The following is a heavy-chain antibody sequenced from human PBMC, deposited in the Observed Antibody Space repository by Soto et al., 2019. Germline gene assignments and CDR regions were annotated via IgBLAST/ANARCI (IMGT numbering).Heavy chain of an antibody. CDR1: GDSVSSNSAA. D-gene: IGHD1-26*01. V-gene: IGHV6-1*01. CDR2: TYYRSKWYN. J-gene: IGHJ6*02. CDR3: SRVLDVGGSYAYYYYGMDV. Sequence: SQTLSLTCAISGDSVSSNSAAWNWIRQSPSRGLEWLGRTYYRSKWYNDYAVSVKSRITINPDTSKNQFSLQLNSVTPEDTAAYYCSRVLDVGGSYAYYYYGMDVWGQGTTVTVSS.